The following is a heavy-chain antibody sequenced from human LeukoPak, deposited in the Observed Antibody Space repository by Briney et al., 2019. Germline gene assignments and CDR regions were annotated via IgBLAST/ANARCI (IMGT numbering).Heavy chain of an antibody. CDR1: GYTFTGYY. J-gene: IGHJ5*02. CDR3: ARDRPDYDFWSGYYDNWFDP. D-gene: IGHD3-3*01. Sequence: ASVKVSCKASGYTFTGYYMHWVRQAPGQGLEWMGWINPNSGGTNYAQKFQGRVAMTRDTSISTAYMELSRLRSDDTAVYYCARDRPDYDFWSGYYDNWFDPWGQGTLVTVSS. CDR2: INPNSGGT. V-gene: IGHV1-2*02.